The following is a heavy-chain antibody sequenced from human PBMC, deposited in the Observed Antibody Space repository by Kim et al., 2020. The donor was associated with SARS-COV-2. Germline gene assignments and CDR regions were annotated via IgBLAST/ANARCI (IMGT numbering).Heavy chain of an antibody. CDR1: GGSISSGSYY. D-gene: IGHD2-15*01. V-gene: IGHV4-61*02. CDR2: IYTSGST. Sequence: SETLSLTCTVSGGSISSGSYYWSWIRQPAGKGLEWIGRIYTSGSTNYNPSLKSRVTISVDTSKNQFSLKLSSVTAADTAVYYCARAPRLKLIRDGMVAATSYYYYGMDVWGQGTTVTVSS. J-gene: IGHJ6*02. CDR3: ARAPRLKLIRDGMVAATSYYYYGMDV.